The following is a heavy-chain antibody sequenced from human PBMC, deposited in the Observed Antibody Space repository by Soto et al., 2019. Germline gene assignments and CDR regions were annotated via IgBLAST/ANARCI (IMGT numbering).Heavy chain of an antibody. J-gene: IGHJ3*02. CDR2: VSAFNGNT. D-gene: IGHD2-15*01. V-gene: IGHV1-18*01. CDR3: ARDWFCSSGSCSDVFDI. CDR1: GYTFTSYG. Sequence: GASVKVSCKASGYTFTSYGISWVRQAPGQGLEWMGWVSAFNGNTRYAQKLQGRVTMTSDTSTTTTYMELRSLRPDDTAMYYCARDWFCSSGSCSDVFDIWGQGTMVTVSS.